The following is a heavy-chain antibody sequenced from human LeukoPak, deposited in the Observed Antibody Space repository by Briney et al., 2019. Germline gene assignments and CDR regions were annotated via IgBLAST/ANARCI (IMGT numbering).Heavy chain of an antibody. CDR2: INWNGGTT. CDR1: GLTFDDYG. D-gene: IGHD1-26*01. CDR3: ARNSGANVYTYSFQY. V-gene: IGHV3-20*04. Sequence: GGSLRLSCVASGLTFDDYGMSWVRQAPGKGLEWVSGINWNGGTTTYADSVKGRFTISRDNAKNSLYLQMNSLRVEDTAFYYCARNSGANVYTYSFQYWGRGTLVTVSS. J-gene: IGHJ4*02.